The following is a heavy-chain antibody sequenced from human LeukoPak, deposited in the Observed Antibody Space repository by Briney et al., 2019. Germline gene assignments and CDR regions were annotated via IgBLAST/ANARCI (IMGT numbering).Heavy chain of an antibody. J-gene: IGHJ4*02. D-gene: IGHD3-22*01. CDR1: GYTFTRFG. CDR3: ARGSPTYYYDSTGYAY. CDR2: ISTYNGNT. Sequence: ASVKVSCKASGYTFTRFGISWVRQAPGQGLEWMGWISTYNGNTNYAQRLQGRVTMTTDTSTSTAYMGLRSLGSDDTAVYYCARGSPTYYYDSTGYAYWGQGTLITVSS. V-gene: IGHV1-18*01.